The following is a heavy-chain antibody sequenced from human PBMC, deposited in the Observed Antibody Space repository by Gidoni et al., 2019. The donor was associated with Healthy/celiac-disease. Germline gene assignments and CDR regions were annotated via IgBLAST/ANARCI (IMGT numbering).Heavy chain of an antibody. J-gene: IGHJ4*02. V-gene: IGHV3-48*03. CDR3: ARPANRGAFDY. CDR1: SYE. D-gene: IGHD7-27*01. CDR2: ISSSGSTI. Sequence: SYEMNWVRKDPGKGLEWVSYISSSGSTIYYADSVKGRFTISRDNAKNSLYLQMNSLRAEDTAVYYCARPANRGAFDYWGQGTLVTVSS.